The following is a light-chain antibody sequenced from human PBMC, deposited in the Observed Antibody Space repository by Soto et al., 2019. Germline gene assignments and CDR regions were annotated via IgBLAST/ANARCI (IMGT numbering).Light chain of an antibody. CDR3: QQRSNSPPT. J-gene: IGKJ4*01. CDR1: QSVSSY. V-gene: IGKV3-11*01. Sequence: EIVLTQSPATLSLSPGERATLSCRASQSVSSYLAWYQQKPGQAPRLLIYDASNRATGIPARFSGSGSGTDSTLTISSLEPEDFEVYYCQQRSNSPPTFGGRTKGEIK. CDR2: DAS.